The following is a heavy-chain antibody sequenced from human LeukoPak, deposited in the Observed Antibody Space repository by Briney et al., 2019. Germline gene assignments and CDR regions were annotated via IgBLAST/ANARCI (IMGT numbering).Heavy chain of an antibody. D-gene: IGHD6-6*01. Sequence: GTSLRLSCAASGFTFSDYYMSWIRQAPGKGLEWVSYISSTSSYTNYADSVKGRFTISRDNAKNSLYLQMNSLRAEDTAVYYCARDPLRVAARDYWGQGTLVTVSS. V-gene: IGHV3-11*06. J-gene: IGHJ4*02. CDR1: GFTFSDYY. CDR2: ISSTSSYT. CDR3: ARDPLRVAARDY.